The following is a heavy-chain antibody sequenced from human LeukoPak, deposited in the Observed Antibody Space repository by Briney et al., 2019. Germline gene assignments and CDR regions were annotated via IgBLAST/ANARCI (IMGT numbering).Heavy chain of an antibody. V-gene: IGHV3-74*01. D-gene: IGHD4-17*01. CDR3: ARDQESDYGVDY. J-gene: IGHJ4*02. CDR2: INSDGSST. Sequence: GGSLRLPCAASGFTFSSYWMHWVRQAPGKGLVWVSRINSDGSSTSYADSVKGRFTISRDNAKNTLYLQMNSLRAEDTAVYYCARDQESDYGVDYWGQGTLVTVSS. CDR1: GFTFSSYW.